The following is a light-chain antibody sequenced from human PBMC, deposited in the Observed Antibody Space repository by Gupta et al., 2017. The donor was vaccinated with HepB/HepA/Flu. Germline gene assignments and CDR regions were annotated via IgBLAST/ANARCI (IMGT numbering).Light chain of an antibody. V-gene: IGKV1-5*03. J-gene: IGKJ4*01. CDR3: QQEESFPLT. Sequence: DIQMSQSPSTLSASVGDRVTITCRASQAIGDWLAWYQQKPGKDPKLLIYKASTLQGGVPWRFSGSGSGTEFTLTISSRQPDDFATYYCQQEESFPLTFGGGTKVEIK. CDR1: QAIGDW. CDR2: KAS.